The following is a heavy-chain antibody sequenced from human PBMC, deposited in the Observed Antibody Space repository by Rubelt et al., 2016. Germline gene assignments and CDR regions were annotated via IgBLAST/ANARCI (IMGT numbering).Heavy chain of an antibody. CDR1: GFTFSRYG. CDR2: ILYDGSNK. V-gene: IGHV3-30*03. D-gene: IGHD1-26*01. J-gene: IGHJ4*02. CDR3: ARVIVGVKGFDY. Sequence: QVQLVESGGGVVQPGRSLRLSCAASGFTFSRYGMHWVRQAPGKGLEWVAVILYDGSNKYYTDSVKGRFTISRDNSQNTLFLQMNSLRPEDTAVYYCARVIVGVKGFDYWGQGTLVTVSS.